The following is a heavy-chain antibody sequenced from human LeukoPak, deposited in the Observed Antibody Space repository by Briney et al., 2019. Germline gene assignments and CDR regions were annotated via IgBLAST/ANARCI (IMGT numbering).Heavy chain of an antibody. CDR2: INHSGST. Sequence: SETLSLTCAVYGGSFSGYYWSWIRQPPGKGLEWIGEINHSGSTNYNPSLKSRVTISVDTSKNQFSLKLSSVTAADTAVYYCARDGYSYGSGWFDPWGQGTLVTVSS. J-gene: IGHJ5*02. V-gene: IGHV4-34*01. D-gene: IGHD5-18*01. CDR1: GGSFSGYY. CDR3: ARDGYSYGSGWFDP.